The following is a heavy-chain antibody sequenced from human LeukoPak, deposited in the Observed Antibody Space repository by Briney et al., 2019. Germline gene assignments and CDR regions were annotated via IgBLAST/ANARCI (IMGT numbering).Heavy chain of an antibody. CDR2: ISGSGGST. CDR3: AKDSRDFWSGYPTPGY. Sequence: GGSLRLSCAASGFTFSSYAMSWVRQAPGKGLEWVSAISGSGGSTYYADSVKGRFTISRDSSKNTLYLQMNSLRAEDTAVYYCAKDSRDFWSGYPTPGYWGQGTLVTVSS. V-gene: IGHV3-23*01. CDR1: GFTFSSYA. J-gene: IGHJ4*02. D-gene: IGHD3-3*01.